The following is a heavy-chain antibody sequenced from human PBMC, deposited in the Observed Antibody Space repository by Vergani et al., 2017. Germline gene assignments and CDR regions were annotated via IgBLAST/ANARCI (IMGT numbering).Heavy chain of an antibody. D-gene: IGHD5-18*01. V-gene: IGHV1-69*13. CDR2: IIPIFGTA. CDR1: GGTFSSYA. Sequence: QVQLVQSGAEVKKPGSSVKVSCKASGGTFSSYAISWVRQAPGQGLEWMGRIIPIFGTANYAQKFQGRVTTTADETTSTAYMELSSLRSEDTAVYYCARGRIHLWNNYYYYGMDVWGQGTTVTVSS. CDR3: ARGRIHLWNNYYYYGMDV. J-gene: IGHJ6*01.